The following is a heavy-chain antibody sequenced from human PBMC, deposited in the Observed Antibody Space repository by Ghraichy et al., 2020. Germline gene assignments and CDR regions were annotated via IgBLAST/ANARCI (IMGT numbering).Heavy chain of an antibody. J-gene: IGHJ4*02. CDR2: ISSSSSYI. Sequence: GESLNISCAASGFTFSSYSMNWVRQAPGKGLEWVSSISSSSSYIYYADSVKGRFTISRDNAKNSRYLQMNSLRAEDTAVYYCAREGNYYGSGLDYWGQGTLVTVSS. CDR1: GFTFSSYS. D-gene: IGHD3-10*01. V-gene: IGHV3-21*01. CDR3: AREGNYYGSGLDY.